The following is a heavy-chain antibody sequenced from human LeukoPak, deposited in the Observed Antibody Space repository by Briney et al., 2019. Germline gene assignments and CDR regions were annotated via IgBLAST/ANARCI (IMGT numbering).Heavy chain of an antibody. V-gene: IGHV1-3*01. Sequence: ASVKVSCKASGYTFTSYAMHWERQAPGQRLEWMGWINAGNGNTKYSQKFQGRVTITRDTSASTAYMELSSLRSEDTAVYYCARGGYDSSGYYPPFDYWGQGTLVTVSS. CDR1: GYTFTSYA. D-gene: IGHD3-22*01. CDR3: ARGGYDSSGYYPPFDY. CDR2: INAGNGNT. J-gene: IGHJ4*02.